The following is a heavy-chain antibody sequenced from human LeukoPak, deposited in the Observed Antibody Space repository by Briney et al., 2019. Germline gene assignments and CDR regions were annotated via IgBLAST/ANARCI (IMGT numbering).Heavy chain of an antibody. CDR3: ARDRYLCSSTSCYWRGSDY. V-gene: IGHV3-30*02. CDR1: GFTFSSYG. D-gene: IGHD2-2*01. CDR2: IRYDGSNK. J-gene: IGHJ4*02. Sequence: PGGSLRLSCAASGFTFSSYGMHWVRQAPGKGLEWVAFIRYDGSNKYYADSVKGRFTISRDNSKNTLYLQMNSLRAEDTAVYYCARDRYLCSSTSCYWRGSDYWGQGTLVTVSS.